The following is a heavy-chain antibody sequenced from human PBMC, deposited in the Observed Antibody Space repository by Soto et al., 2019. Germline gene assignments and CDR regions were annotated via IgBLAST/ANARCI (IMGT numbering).Heavy chain of an antibody. CDR2: IIPILGIA. CDR1: GGTFSSYT. J-gene: IGHJ4*02. D-gene: IGHD3-3*01. CDR3: ARSGLRFQYYFDY. V-gene: IGHV1-69*02. Sequence: QVQLVQSGAEVKKPGSSVKVSCKASGGTFSSYTISWVRQAPGQGLEWMGRIIPILGIANYAQKFQGRVTITADKSTSTAYMELSSLRSEDTAVYYCARSGLRFQYYFDYWGQGTLVTVSS.